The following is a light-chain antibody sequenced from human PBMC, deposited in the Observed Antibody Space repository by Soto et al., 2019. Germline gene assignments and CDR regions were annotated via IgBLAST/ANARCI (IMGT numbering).Light chain of an antibody. J-gene: IGKJ4*01. CDR3: QPYNSYPLT. CDR2: KAS. V-gene: IGKV1-5*03. Sequence: DIQMTQYPSTLSASLVQRVSITSRASQSISSWLAWYQQKPGKAAKLLIYKASSLERGVPSRFSGSGSGTEFPLTISSLQPDDFATYYCQPYNSYPLTFGGGTKVEI. CDR1: QSISSW.